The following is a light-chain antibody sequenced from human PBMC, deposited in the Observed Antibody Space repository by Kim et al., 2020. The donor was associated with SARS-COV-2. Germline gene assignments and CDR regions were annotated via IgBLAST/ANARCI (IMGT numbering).Light chain of an antibody. CDR3: QAWDSSTVV. CDR2: QDT. V-gene: IGLV3-1*01. CDR1: NLENTD. J-gene: IGLJ2*01. Sequence: VSPGQTASIAGAVDNLENTDACWYQQKPGQSPVLVIYQDTRRPSGIPELFSGSNSGNTATLTVSGTQAMDEGDYYCQAWDSSTVVFGGGTQLSVL.